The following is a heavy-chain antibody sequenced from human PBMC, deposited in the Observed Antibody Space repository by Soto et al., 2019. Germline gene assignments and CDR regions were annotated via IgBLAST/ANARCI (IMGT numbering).Heavy chain of an antibody. Sequence: ASVKVSCKASGYTFSGYYIHWVRQAPGQGLEWMGWINPNSGGTNYAQNFQGWVTMTRDTSISTAYMELSRLRSDDTAVYYCARDCRSPYGYGSANVCFENWGQGTMVTVSS. V-gene: IGHV1-2*04. D-gene: IGHD5-18*01. CDR3: ARDCRSPYGYGSANVCFEN. J-gene: IGHJ3*02. CDR1: GYTFSGYY. CDR2: INPNSGGT.